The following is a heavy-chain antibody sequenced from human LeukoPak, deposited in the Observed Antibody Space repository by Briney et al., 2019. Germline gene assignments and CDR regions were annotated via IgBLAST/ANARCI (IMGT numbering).Heavy chain of an antibody. J-gene: IGHJ4*02. CDR1: GFTFSSYG. V-gene: IGHV3-23*01. CDR2: ISGSGGST. D-gene: IGHD2-2*01. Sequence: PGRSLRLSCAASGFTFSSYGMHWVRQAPGKGLEWVSAISGSGGSTYYADSVKGRFTISRDNSKNTLYLQMNSLRAEDTAVYYCAKDRHVVVPAAAYFDYWGQGTLVTVSS. CDR3: AKDRHVVVPAAAYFDY.